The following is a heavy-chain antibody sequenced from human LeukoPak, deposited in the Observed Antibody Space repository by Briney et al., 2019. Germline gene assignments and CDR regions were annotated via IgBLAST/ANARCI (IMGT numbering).Heavy chain of an antibody. CDR1: GFTFSRYC. Sequence: PGGSVRLSCAVCGFTFSRYCMNWVRQASGKGLEWVSYIRSSSSTIFYADSVKGRFPISRDDAKHSLYRQMHSLIAEHTAVFYCASEPAAAVLTDHMPVWGKGTTVPVTS. CDR3: ASEPAAAVLTDHMPV. V-gene: IGHV3-48*04. D-gene: IGHD6-13*01. J-gene: IGHJ6*03. CDR2: IRSSSSTI.